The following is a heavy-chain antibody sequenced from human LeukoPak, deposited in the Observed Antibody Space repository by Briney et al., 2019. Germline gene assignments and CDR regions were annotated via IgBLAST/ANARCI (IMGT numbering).Heavy chain of an antibody. Sequence: PSETLSLTCTVSGDSISSSSYYWGWIRQPPGKGLEWIGSIYYGGNTYYNPSLKSRVTLSVDTSKNQFSLKLRSVTAADTAFYYCASVYSGSHPDYWGQGTLVTVSS. CDR3: ASVYSGSHPDY. CDR2: IYYGGNT. CDR1: GDSISSSSYY. J-gene: IGHJ4*02. D-gene: IGHD1-26*01. V-gene: IGHV4-39*07.